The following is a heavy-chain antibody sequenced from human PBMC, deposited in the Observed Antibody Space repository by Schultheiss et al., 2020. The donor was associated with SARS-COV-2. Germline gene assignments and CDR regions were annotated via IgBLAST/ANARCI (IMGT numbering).Heavy chain of an antibody. CDR2: IYYSGST. V-gene: IGHV4-61*08. Sequence: SETLSLTCAVSGGSISSGGYSWSWIRQPPGKGLEWIGYIYYSGSTYYNPSLKSRVTISVDTSKNQFSLKLSSVTAADTAVYYCARFTTLQDNWFDPWGQGTLVTVSS. CDR1: GGSISSGGYS. J-gene: IGHJ5*02. CDR3: ARFTTLQDNWFDP. D-gene: IGHD3-22*01.